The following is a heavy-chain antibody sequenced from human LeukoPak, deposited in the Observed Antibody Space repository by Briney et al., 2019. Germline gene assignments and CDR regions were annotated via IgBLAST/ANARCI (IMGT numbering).Heavy chain of an antibody. V-gene: IGHV3-30*02. CDR1: GFTFSSYG. CDR3: AKDRGFGELSPYYFDY. J-gene: IGHJ4*02. CDR2: IRYDGSNK. Sequence: PGGSLRLSCAASGFTFSSYGMHWVRQAPGKGLEWVAFIRYDGSNKYYADSVKGRFTISRDNSKNTLYLQMNSLRAEDTAVYYCAKDRGFGELSPYYFDYWGQGTLVTVSS. D-gene: IGHD3-10*01.